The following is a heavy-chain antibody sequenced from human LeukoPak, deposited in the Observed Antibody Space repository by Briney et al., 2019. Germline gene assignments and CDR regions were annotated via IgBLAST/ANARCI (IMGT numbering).Heavy chain of an antibody. J-gene: IGHJ4*02. CDR1: VFTFSSYA. CDR3: AKGGRIEAAGNIDY. Sequence: GGPLRLSCAASVFTFSSYAMSWVRQAPGKGLEWVSVITGSGGSTYYAGSVKGRFTISRDNSKNALYLQMSSLRADDTAVYYCAKGGRIEAAGNIDYWGQGTLVTVSS. V-gene: IGHV3-23*01. D-gene: IGHD6-13*01. CDR2: ITGSGGST.